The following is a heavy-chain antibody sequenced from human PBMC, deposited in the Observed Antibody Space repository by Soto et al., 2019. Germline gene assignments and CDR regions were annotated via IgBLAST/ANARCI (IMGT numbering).Heavy chain of an antibody. V-gene: IGHV3-30*18. CDR2: ISYDGSNK. CDR1: GFTFSSYG. Sequence: PGGSLRLSCAASGFTFSSYGMHWVRQAPGKGLEWVAVISYDGSNKYYADSVKGRFTISRDNSKNTLYLQMNSLRAEDTAVYYCAKEIVGATNHYYGMDVWGQGTTVTVSS. CDR3: AKEIVGATNHYYGMDV. J-gene: IGHJ6*02. D-gene: IGHD1-26*01.